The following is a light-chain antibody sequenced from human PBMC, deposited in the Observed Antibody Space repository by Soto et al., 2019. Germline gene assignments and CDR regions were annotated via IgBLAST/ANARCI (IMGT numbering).Light chain of an antibody. CDR3: ASLTTTNFV. CDR2: EVS. CDR1: SSDVGAYNL. J-gene: IGLJ1*01. Sequence: QSALTQPASVSGSPGQSITISCTGTSSDVGAYNLVSWYQHHPDKAPKLMISEVSNRTSGVSDRFSGSKSGNTASLTISGLQAEDEADYYCASLTTTNFVFGTGTKVTVL. V-gene: IGLV2-14*01.